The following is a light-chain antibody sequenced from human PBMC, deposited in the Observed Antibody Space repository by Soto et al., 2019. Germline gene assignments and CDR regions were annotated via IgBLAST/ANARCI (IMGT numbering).Light chain of an antibody. CDR1: QSVSSN. CDR2: GAS. Sequence: EIVMTQSPATLSVSPGERATLSCRASQSVSSNLAWYQQKPGQAPRLLIYGASTWATGIPARFSGSGSGTEFTLTISSLQSEDFAVYYCQQYNNWPPVTFGQGTKVDIK. J-gene: IGKJ1*01. V-gene: IGKV3-15*01. CDR3: QQYNNWPPVT.